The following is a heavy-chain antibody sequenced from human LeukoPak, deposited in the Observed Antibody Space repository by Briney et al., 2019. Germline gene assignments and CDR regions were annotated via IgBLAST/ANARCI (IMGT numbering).Heavy chain of an antibody. D-gene: IGHD5-24*01. J-gene: IGHJ4*02. V-gene: IGHV3-74*01. Sequence: PGGSLRLSCAALGFAPLNYWIHWARQAPGKGLVWVSYINGDGSNTGYADSVKGRFTISRNNDKNTLYLQINGLRAEDKAVYYCAKGNYPSSFDSWGQGTLVTVSS. CDR2: INGDGSNT. CDR1: GFAPLNYW. CDR3: AKGNYPSSFDS.